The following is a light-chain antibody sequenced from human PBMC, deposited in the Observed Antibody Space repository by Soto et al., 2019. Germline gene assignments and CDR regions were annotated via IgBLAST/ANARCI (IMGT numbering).Light chain of an antibody. CDR2: GAS. CDR3: QQYNNWPPMYT. V-gene: IGKV3-15*01. CDR1: QSVSSS. Sequence: EIVMRQSPATLSVSPGERATLSCRASQSVSSSVAWYQQKRGQAPRLLIYGASTRATGIPARFSGSGSGTEFILTISTLQSEDFAVYYCQQYNNWPPMYTFGQGTKLEIK. J-gene: IGKJ2*01.